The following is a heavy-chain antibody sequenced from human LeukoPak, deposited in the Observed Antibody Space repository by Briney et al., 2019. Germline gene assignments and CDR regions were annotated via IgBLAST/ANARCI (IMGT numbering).Heavy chain of an antibody. Sequence: SETLFLTCTVSGGSISSGSYYWSWIRQPAGKGLEWIGRIYTSGSTNYNPSLKSRVTISVDTSKNQFSLKLSSVTAADTAVYYCARDAGYCSGGSCYSWFDYWGQGTLVTVSS. V-gene: IGHV4-61*02. CDR3: ARDAGYCSGGSCYSWFDY. J-gene: IGHJ4*02. CDR2: IYTSGST. CDR1: GGSISSGSYY. D-gene: IGHD2-15*01.